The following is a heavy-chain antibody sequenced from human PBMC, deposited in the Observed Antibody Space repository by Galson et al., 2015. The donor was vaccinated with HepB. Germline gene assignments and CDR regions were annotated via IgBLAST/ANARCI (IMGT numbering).Heavy chain of an antibody. V-gene: IGHV3-48*01. CDR3: ATDRSGAFDY. CDR2: ISTSPNII. Sequence: SLRLSCAASGFTFSDHNMIWVRQAPGKGLEWVSHISTSPNIIYYADSVRGRFTISRDNAKNSLYLQMNSLRAEDTAVYYCATDRSGAFDYWGQGTLVTVSS. J-gene: IGHJ4*02. D-gene: IGHD2-15*01. CDR1: GFTFSDHN.